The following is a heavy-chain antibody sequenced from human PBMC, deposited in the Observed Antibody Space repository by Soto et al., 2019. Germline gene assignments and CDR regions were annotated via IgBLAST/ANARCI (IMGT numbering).Heavy chain of an antibody. CDR2: IYYSGST. D-gene: IGHD4-17*01. J-gene: IGHJ5*02. CDR1: GGSISSGDYY. Sequence: SETLSLTCTVSGGSISSGDYYWSWIRQPPGKGLEWIGYIYYSGSTYYNPSLKSRVTISVDTSKNQFSLKLSSVTAADTAVYYCARLDYGGPPHNWFDPWGQGTLVTVS. V-gene: IGHV4-30-4*01. CDR3: ARLDYGGPPHNWFDP.